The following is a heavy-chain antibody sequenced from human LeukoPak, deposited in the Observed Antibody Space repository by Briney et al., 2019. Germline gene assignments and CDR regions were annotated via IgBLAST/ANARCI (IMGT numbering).Heavy chain of an antibody. J-gene: IGHJ5*02. CDR2: IGAYSGNS. D-gene: IGHD2-15*01. V-gene: IGHV1-18*01. Sequence: GASVKVSCKASGYTIISYGIGWVRLAPGLGLEWMGWIGAYSGNSNYAQKFQGRVTMTTDTSTNTAYMELRSLRSDDTAIYYCARVGDISWFDPWGQGTLVTVSS. CDR3: ARVGDISWFDP. CDR1: GYTIISYG.